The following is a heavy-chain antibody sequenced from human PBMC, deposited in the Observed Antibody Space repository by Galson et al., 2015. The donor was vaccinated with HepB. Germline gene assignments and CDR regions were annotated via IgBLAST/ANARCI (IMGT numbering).Heavy chain of an antibody. CDR3: ARSPLRFLDWLPYYDYYYMDV. CDR2: MNTNTGKP. V-gene: IGHV7-4-1*02. J-gene: IGHJ6*03. D-gene: IGHD3-3*01. Sequence: SVKVSCKASGYTSTDYVVNWVRQAPGQGLKWMGWMNTNTGKPTYAPGFAGRFVFSLDTSVTTAYLQISSLETDDTAVYYCARSPLRFLDWLPYYDYYYMDVWGEGTTVTVSS. CDR1: GYTSTDYV.